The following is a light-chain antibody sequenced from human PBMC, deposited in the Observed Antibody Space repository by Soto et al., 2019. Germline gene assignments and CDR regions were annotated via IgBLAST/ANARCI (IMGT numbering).Light chain of an antibody. J-gene: IGKJ4*01. CDR3: QQADSFPLT. V-gene: IGKV1D-12*01. CDR2: GAS. Sequence: DIQMTQSPSSVSASIGDTVTITCRASQDISTLLAWYQQKPGKAPKLLIYGASTLESGVPSRFSGRGYGTDFTLTISSLQPEDFATYLCQQADSFPLTFGGGTKVEIK. CDR1: QDISTL.